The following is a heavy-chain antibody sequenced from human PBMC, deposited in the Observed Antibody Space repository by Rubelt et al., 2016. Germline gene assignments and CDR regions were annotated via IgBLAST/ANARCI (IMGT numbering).Heavy chain of an antibody. Sequence: QVQLQESGPGLVKPSETLSLTCPVSGGSISRYYWSWLRQPAGEGLEWIGRIYTSGSPNYNPSLRSGVTGEVDTASNQFAGKLGSVTAADTAVYYCARGKRWLQDWFDPWGQGTLVTVSS. V-gene: IGHV4-4*07. CDR3: ARGKRWLQDWFDP. J-gene: IGHJ5*02. D-gene: IGHD5-24*01. CDR2: IYTSGSP. CDR1: GGSISRYY.